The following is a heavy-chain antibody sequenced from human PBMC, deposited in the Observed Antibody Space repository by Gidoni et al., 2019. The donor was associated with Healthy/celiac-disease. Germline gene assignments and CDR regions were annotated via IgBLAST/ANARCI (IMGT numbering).Heavy chain of an antibody. CDR2: IYYSGST. V-gene: IGHV4-59*01. D-gene: IGHD3-22*01. CDR3: ARVIFYYDSSGHPPDAFDI. J-gene: IGHJ3*02. CDR1: GGSISSYY. Sequence: QVQLQESGPGLVKPSETLSLTCPVSGGSISSYYWSWIRQPPGKGLEWIGYIYYSGSTNYNPSLKSRVTISVDTSKNQFSLKLSSVTAADTAVYYCARVIFYYDSSGHPPDAFDIWGQGTMVTVSS.